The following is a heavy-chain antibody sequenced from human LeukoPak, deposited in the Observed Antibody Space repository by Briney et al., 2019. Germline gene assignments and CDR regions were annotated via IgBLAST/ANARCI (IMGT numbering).Heavy chain of an antibody. CDR3: AGAFAVGAIDY. J-gene: IGHJ4*02. CDR1: GFTFSSYS. V-gene: IGHV3-21*01. Sequence: PGGSLRLSCAASGFTFSSYSMNWVRQAPGKGLEWVSSISSSSSYIYYADSVKGRFTISRDNAKNSLYLQMNSLRAEDTAVYYCAGAFAVGAIDYWGQGTLVTVSS. D-gene: IGHD1-26*01. CDR2: ISSSSSYI.